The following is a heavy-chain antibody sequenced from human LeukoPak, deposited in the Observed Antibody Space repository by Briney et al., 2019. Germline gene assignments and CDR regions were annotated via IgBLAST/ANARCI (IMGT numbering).Heavy chain of an antibody. V-gene: IGHV4-59*01. CDR2: IYYSGST. D-gene: IGHD2-15*01. J-gene: IGHJ4*02. CDR1: GGSISSYY. CDR3: ARSYCSGGSCFLDY. Sequence: SETLSLTCTVSGGSISSYYWSWIRQPPGKGLEWIGYIYYSGSTNYNPSLKSRVTISVDTSKNQFSLKLSSVTAAGTAVYYCARSYCSGGSCFLDYWGQGTLVTVSS.